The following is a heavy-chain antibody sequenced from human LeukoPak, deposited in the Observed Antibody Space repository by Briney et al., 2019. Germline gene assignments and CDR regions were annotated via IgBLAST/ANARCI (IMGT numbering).Heavy chain of an antibody. J-gene: IGHJ4*02. Sequence: PSETLSLTCIVSGGSLSNTYWSWIRQPPGKGLEWIGYIYYSGSTNYKPSLESRVTMSVDTSKNQFSMKLSSVTAADTAVYFCARCMTIFCPGFDYWGQRTLVTVSS. CDR2: IYYSGST. CDR1: GGSLSNTY. CDR3: ARCMTIFCPGFDY. V-gene: IGHV4-59*01. D-gene: IGHD3-9*01.